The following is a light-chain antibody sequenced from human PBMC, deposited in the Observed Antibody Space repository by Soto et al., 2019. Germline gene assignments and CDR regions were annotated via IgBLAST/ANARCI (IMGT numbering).Light chain of an antibody. Sequence: EIVLTQPPGTLSLSPGERATLSCRASQSVSSSYLTWYQQKPGQAPRLLIYGASSSATGIPDRFSGSGSGTDFTLTISRLEPEDFAVYYCQQYGSSPPLTFGQGTRLEIK. CDR3: QQYGSSPPLT. J-gene: IGKJ5*01. V-gene: IGKV3-20*01. CDR2: GAS. CDR1: QSVSSSY.